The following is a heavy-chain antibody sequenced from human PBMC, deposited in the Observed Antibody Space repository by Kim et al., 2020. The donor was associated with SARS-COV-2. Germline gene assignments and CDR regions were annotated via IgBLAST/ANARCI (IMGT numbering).Heavy chain of an antibody. CDR1: GFTFSSYA. CDR2: ISGSGGST. V-gene: IGHV3-23*01. J-gene: IGHJ5*02. Sequence: GGSLRLSCAASGFTFSSYAMSWVRQAPGKGLEWVSAISGSGGSTYYADSVKGRFTISRDNSKNTLYLQMNSLRAEDTAVYYCAKIPYYYDSSGYFARWGQGTLVTVSS. D-gene: IGHD3-22*01. CDR3: AKIPYYYDSSGYFAR.